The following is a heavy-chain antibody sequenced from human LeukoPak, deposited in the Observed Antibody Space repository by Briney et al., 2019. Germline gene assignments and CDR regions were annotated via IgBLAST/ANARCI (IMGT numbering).Heavy chain of an antibody. CDR1: GGTFSIYA. CDR3: ASRLSDDFWTNYYMDV. Sequence: ASVKVSCKASGGTFSIYAISWVRQAPGQGLEWMGGIIPIFGTANYAQKFQGRVTITTDESTSTAYMELSSLRSEDTAVYYCASRLSDDFWTNYYMDVWGKGTTVTVSS. D-gene: IGHD3-3*01. V-gene: IGHV1-69*05. J-gene: IGHJ6*03. CDR2: IIPIFGTA.